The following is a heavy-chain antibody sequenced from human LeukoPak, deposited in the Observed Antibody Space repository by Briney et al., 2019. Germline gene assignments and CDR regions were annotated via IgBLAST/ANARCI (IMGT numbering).Heavy chain of an antibody. CDR2: INPSGGST. V-gene: IGHV1-46*01. J-gene: IGHJ4*02. D-gene: IGHD1-26*01. CDR3: ARDGSIVGATTEVGSDFDY. Sequence: GASVKVSCKASGYTFTSYYMHWVRQAPGQGLEWVGIINPSGGSTSYAQKFQGRVTMTRDMSTSTVYMELSSLRSEDTAVYYCARDGSIVGATTEVGSDFDYWGQGTLVTVSS. CDR1: GYTFTSYY.